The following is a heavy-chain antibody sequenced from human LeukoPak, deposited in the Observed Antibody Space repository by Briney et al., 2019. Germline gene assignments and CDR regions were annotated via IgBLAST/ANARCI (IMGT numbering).Heavy chain of an antibody. Sequence: ASVKASCKASGYTFTGYYMHWVRQAPGQGLEWMGWINPNSGGTNYAQKFQGRVPMTRDTSISTAYMELSRLRSDDTAVYYCASGAYCSSTSCYTYYYGMDVWGQGTTVTVSS. V-gene: IGHV1-2*02. J-gene: IGHJ6*02. D-gene: IGHD2-2*02. CDR1: GYTFTGYY. CDR2: INPNSGGT. CDR3: ASGAYCSSTSCYTYYYGMDV.